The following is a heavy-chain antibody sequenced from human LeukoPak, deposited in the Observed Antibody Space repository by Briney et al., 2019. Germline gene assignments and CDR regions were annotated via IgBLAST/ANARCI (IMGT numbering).Heavy chain of an antibody. D-gene: IGHD6-13*01. CDR1: GFTFSSYG. CDR2: IRYDGSDE. Sequence: PGGSLRLSCAASGFTFSSYGMHWVRQAPGKGLEWVAFIRYDGSDEYYAASVKGRFTIPRDKDKNTLYLQMNSLRVEDTAVYYCAKTAAPGRDNNWFDLWGQGALVTVSS. CDR3: AKTAAPGRDNNWFDL. J-gene: IGHJ5*02. V-gene: IGHV3-30*02.